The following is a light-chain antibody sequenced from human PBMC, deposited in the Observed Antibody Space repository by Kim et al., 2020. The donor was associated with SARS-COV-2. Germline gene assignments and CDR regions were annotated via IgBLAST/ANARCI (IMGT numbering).Light chain of an antibody. CDR3: QQRTSWPTVT. CDR1: QGISSY. CDR2: DAS. V-gene: IGKV3-11*01. Sequence: EIVLTQSPATLSLSPGERATLSRRASQGISSYLAWYQQQPGQAPRLLIYDASNRATGIPARFSGSGSGTDFTLTISSLEPEDFAVYYCQQRTSWPTVTFGGGTKVDIK. J-gene: IGKJ4*01.